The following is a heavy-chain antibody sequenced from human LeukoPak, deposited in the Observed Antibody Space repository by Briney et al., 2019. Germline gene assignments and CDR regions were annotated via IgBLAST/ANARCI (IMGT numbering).Heavy chain of an antibody. J-gene: IGHJ3*02. Sequence: PSETLSLTCTVSGGSISSYYWRWNRQPPGKGLEWIGYTYYSGSPNYNPSLKSRVTISVETSKHQFSLKQSSVTASDPAVYYCARLDFYCSSTSCYWKHAFDIWGQGTMVTVSS. CDR2: TYYSGSP. D-gene: IGHD2-2*01. CDR3: ARLDFYCSSTSCYWKHAFDI. V-gene: IGHV4-59*08. CDR1: GGSISSYY.